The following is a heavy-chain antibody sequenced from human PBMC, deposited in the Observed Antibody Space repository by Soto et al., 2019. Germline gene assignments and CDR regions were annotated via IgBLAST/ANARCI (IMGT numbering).Heavy chain of an antibody. J-gene: IGHJ4*02. CDR1: GFTLSNYW. Sequence: GGSLRLSCAAAGFTLSNYWMNWVRQAQGKGLEWVAQIKQDGSEKYYVDSVKGRFTISRNNAENSLSLQMNSLRAEDTAIYYCARAKYDLWIGHYSLGLYYFDYWGQGARVTVSS. D-gene: IGHD3-3*01. V-gene: IGHV3-7*03. CDR3: ARAKYDLWIGHYSLGLYYFDY. CDR2: IKQDGSEK.